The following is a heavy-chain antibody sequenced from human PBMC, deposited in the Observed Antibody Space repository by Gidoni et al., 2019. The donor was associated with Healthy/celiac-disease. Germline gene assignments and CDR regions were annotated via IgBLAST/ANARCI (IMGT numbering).Heavy chain of an antibody. CDR2: IIPILGIA. CDR3: ARSEVAATHGVYDNYYYYGMDV. J-gene: IGHJ6*02. D-gene: IGHD2-15*01. Sequence: QVQRVQSGAEVKKHGSSVKVSCKAAGGTFSSYAISWVRQAPGQGLEWMGRIIPILGIANYAQQFQGRVTITADKSTSTAYMELSSLRSEDTAVYYCARSEVAATHGVYDNYYYYGMDVWGQGTTVTVSS. V-gene: IGHV1-69*04. CDR1: GGTFSSYA.